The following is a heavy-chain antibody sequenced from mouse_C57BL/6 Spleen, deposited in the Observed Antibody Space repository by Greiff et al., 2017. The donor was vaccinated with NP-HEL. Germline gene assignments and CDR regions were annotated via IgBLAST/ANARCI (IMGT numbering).Heavy chain of an antibody. J-gene: IGHJ2*01. V-gene: IGHV1-64*01. CDR1: GYTFTSYW. Sequence: QVQLQQPGAELVKPGASVKLSCKASGYTFTSYWMHWVKPRPGQGLEWIGMIHPNSGITNYNEKFKSKATLTVDKSSSTAYMQLSSLTSEDSAVYYCARSYDYDGFDYWGQGTTLTVSS. D-gene: IGHD2-4*01. CDR3: ARSYDYDGFDY. CDR2: IHPNSGIT.